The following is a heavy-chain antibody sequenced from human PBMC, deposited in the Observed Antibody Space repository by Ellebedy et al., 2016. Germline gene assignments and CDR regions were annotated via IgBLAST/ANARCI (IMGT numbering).Heavy chain of an antibody. J-gene: IGHJ4*02. CDR1: GYTFTDYY. D-gene: IGHD1-26*01. CDR3: ARVQVGATPVMDYFDY. V-gene: IGHV1-69*04. CDR2: IIPILGIA. Sequence: ASVKVSCMASGYTFTDYYMHWVRQPPGQELEWMGRIIPILGIANYAQKFQGRVTITADKSTSTAYMELSSLRSEDTAVYYCARVQVGATPVMDYFDYWGQGTLVTVSS.